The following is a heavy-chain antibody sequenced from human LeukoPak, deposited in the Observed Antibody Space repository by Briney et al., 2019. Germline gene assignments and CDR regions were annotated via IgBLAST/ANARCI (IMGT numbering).Heavy chain of an antibody. Sequence: GGSLRLSRAASGFTFTIYAMTWVRQAPGVGLEWVSSINGRGVNTYYADSVKGRFTISRDNSKNILYLQMNSLRAEDTAVYYCARDRSGDFPNWFDPWGQGTLVTVSS. CDR3: ARDRSGDFPNWFDP. CDR2: INGRGVNT. D-gene: IGHD3-16*01. J-gene: IGHJ5*02. V-gene: IGHV3-23*01. CDR1: GFTFTIYA.